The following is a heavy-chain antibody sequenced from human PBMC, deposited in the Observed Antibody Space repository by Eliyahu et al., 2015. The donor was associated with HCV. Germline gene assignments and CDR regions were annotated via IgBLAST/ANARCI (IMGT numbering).Heavy chain of an antibody. CDR3: AREDSSGYYPEYFQH. D-gene: IGHD3-22*01. CDR1: GGSISSSSYY. Sequence: QLQLQESGPGLVKPSETLSLTCTVSGGSISSSSYYWGWXRQPPGKGLEWIASIYYSGSTYYNPSLKSRVTISIDTSKNQFSLKLSSVTAADTAVYYCAREDSSGYYPEYFQHWGQGTLVTVSS. CDR2: IYYSGST. J-gene: IGHJ1*01. V-gene: IGHV4-39*02.